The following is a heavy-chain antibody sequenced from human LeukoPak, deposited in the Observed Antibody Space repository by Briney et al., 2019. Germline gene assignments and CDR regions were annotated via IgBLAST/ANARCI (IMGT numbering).Heavy chain of an antibody. J-gene: IGHJ4*02. CDR3: AKDGGPYCTGGVCYTGLFDY. D-gene: IGHD2-8*02. V-gene: IGHV3-53*01. CDR2: IYSGGSI. CDR1: GFTVSSNY. Sequence: PGGSLRLSCAASGFTVSSNYMSWVRQAPGKGLEWVSVIYSGGSIYYADSVKGRFSISRDNSKHKLYLQMNSLRAEDTAVYYCAKDGGPYCTGGVCYTGLFDYWGQGTLVTVSS.